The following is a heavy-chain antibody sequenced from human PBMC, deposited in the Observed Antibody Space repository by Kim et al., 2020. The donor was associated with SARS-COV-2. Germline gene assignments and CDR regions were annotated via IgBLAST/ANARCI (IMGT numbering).Heavy chain of an antibody. J-gene: IGHJ2*01. CDR2: ISYSGST. V-gene: IGHV4-59*13. CDR3: ARGGVKQWLGL. CDR1: GGSISTYY. Sequence: SETLSLTCTVSGGSISTYYWNWIRQSPQKGLEWIGFISYSGSTNYNPSLKSRVAISVDSSKNQFSLNLSSVTAAGTAVYYCARGGVKQWLGLWGRDTLVTVSS. D-gene: IGHD6-19*01.